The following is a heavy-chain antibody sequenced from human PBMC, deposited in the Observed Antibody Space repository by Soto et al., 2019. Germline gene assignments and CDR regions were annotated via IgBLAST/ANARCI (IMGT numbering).Heavy chain of an antibody. V-gene: IGHV4-31*03. CDR2: IYYSGTT. CDR3: AASCVACGGFNYYGMDV. D-gene: IGHD2-21*01. Sequence: QVQLQESGPGLVKPSQTLSLTCTVSGGSISSGGYYWYWIRQHPGKGLEWIGYIYYSGTTYYNPXLQSRITMSGXXSXNXXSLKLSSVTAADTAVYYCAASCVACGGFNYYGMDVWGQGTTVPVSS. J-gene: IGHJ6*02. CDR1: GGSISSGGYY.